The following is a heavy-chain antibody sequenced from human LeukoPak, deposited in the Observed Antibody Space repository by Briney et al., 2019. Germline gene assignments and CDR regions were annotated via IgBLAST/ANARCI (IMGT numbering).Heavy chain of an antibody. Sequence: GGSLRLSCPASGFTFSSYAMYWVRQAPGKGLEWVSGISDSGYTTYHIDSVKGRFGISRDNSRNTLYLQMDSLRADDTAVYYCAKGRGNPYYFDYWGQGLLVTVSS. V-gene: IGHV3-23*01. D-gene: IGHD1-14*01. CDR1: GFTFSSYA. J-gene: IGHJ4*01. CDR3: AKGRGNPYYFDY. CDR2: ISDSGYTT.